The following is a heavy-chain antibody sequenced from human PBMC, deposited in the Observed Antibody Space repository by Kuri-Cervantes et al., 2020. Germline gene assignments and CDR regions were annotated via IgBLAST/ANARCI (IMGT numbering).Heavy chain of an antibody. Sequence: GESLKISCAASGFTFSDYYMSWIRQAPGKGLEWVSYISSSGSTIYYADSVKGRFTISRDNSKNTLYLQMNSLRAEDTAVYYCARDEGGISLAIGMDVWGQGTTVTVSS. D-gene: IGHD2-2*02. CDR1: GFTFSDYY. CDR2: ISSSGSTI. J-gene: IGHJ6*02. CDR3: ARDEGGISLAIGMDV. V-gene: IGHV3-11*04.